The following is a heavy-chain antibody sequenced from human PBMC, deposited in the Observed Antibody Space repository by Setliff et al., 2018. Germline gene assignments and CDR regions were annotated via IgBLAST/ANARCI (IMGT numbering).Heavy chain of an antibody. CDR1: GGSVSSTSHY. CDR3: ARVDFTMIQGVLGL. V-gene: IGHV4-39*07. Sequence: SETLSLTCNVSGGSVSSTSHYWGWIRQPPGKGMEWIGSVYYSGYTYYNPSLQSRVTISVDMSKNQFSMKLTSVTAADTAVFYCARVDFTMIQGVLGLWGQGTLVTVSS. D-gene: IGHD3-10*01. J-gene: IGHJ1*01. CDR2: VYYSGYT.